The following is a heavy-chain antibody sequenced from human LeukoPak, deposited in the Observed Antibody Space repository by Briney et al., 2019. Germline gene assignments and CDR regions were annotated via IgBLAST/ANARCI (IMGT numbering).Heavy chain of an antibody. Sequence: GGSLRLSCAASGFTFSSYGMHWVRQAPGKGLEWVAVIWYDGSNKYYADSVKGRFTISRDNSKNTLYLQMNGLRAEDTAVYYCARDSRYSSGSVGAFDIWGQGTMVTVSS. CDR1: GFTFSSYG. V-gene: IGHV3-33*01. CDR2: IWYDGSNK. J-gene: IGHJ3*02. D-gene: IGHD6-19*01. CDR3: ARDSRYSSGSVGAFDI.